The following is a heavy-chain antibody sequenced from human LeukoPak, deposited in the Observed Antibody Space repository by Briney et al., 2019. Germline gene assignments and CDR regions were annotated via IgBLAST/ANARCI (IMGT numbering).Heavy chain of an antibody. CDR1: GYTFTSYG. CDR3: ARDRVPYYYGSGSYYFGDY. J-gene: IGHJ4*02. CDR2: INPTGGST. V-gene: IGHV1-46*01. D-gene: IGHD3-10*01. Sequence: ASVKVSCKASGYTFTSYGISWVRQAPGQGLEWMGLINPTGGSTGYAQKFQGRVTMTRDMSTSTDYMELSSLRSEDTAVYYCARDRVPYYYGSGSYYFGDYWGQRTLVTVSS.